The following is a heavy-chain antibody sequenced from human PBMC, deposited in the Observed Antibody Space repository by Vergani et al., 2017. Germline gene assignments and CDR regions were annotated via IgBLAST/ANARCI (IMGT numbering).Heavy chain of an antibody. CDR2: INPNSGGT. V-gene: IGHV1-2*02. Sequence: QVQLVQSGAEVKKPGASVKVSCKASGYTFTGYYMHWVRQAPGQGLEWMGWINPNSGGTNYAQKFQGRVTMPRDTSISTAYMELSRLRSDDTAVYYCARDQAWELQDDDAFDIWGQGTMVTVSS. CDR1: GYTFTGYY. J-gene: IGHJ3*02. CDR3: ARDQAWELQDDDAFDI. D-gene: IGHD1-26*01.